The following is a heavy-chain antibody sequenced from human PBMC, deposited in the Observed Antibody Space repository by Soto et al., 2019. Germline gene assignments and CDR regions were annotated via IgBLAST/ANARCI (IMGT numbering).Heavy chain of an antibody. CDR3: ARVERGTATTVVDAFDI. CDR1: GGFVSSGSYY. V-gene: IGHV4-34*01. CDR2: MSHSGGT. Sequence: QVQLQQWGAGLLKPSETLSLTCAVYGGFVSSGSYYWSWIRQPPGKGLEWIGEMSHSGGTHFNPSLQSRVTISVDTSMNQFSLKMSSVTAGDTALYYCARVERGTATTVVDAFDIWGPGTMVTVSS. J-gene: IGHJ3*02. D-gene: IGHD1-1*01.